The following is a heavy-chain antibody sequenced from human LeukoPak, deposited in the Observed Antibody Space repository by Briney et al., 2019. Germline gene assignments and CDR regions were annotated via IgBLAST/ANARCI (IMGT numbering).Heavy chain of an antibody. CDR3: ARDNLYGVQLMGGYYYGMDV. J-gene: IGHJ6*02. Sequence: GASVTVSCTASGGTFSSYAISWVRQAPGQGLEWMGGIIPIFGTANYAQKFQGRVTITADESTSTAYMELSSLRSEDTAVYYCARDNLYGVQLMGGYYYGMDVWGQGTTVTVSS. V-gene: IGHV1-69*13. CDR1: GGTFSSYA. CDR2: IIPIFGTA. D-gene: IGHD5-18*01.